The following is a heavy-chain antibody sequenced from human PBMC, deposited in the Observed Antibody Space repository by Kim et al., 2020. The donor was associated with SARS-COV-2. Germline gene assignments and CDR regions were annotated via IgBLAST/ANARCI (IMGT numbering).Heavy chain of an antibody. V-gene: IGHV4-39*01. Sequence: PPRKRRATISVDTSKNQFSLKLRSVTAADTAVYYCARHRRLAAAGWWFDPWGQGTLVTVSS. D-gene: IGHD6-13*01. CDR3: ARHRRLAAAGWWFDP. J-gene: IGHJ5*02.